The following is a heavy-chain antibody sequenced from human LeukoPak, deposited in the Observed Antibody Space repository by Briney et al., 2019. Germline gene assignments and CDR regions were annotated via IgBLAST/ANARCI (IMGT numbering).Heavy chain of an antibody. CDR2: INPNSGGT. V-gene: IGHV1-2*02. J-gene: IGHJ3*02. Sequence: ASVKVSCKASGYTFTGYYMHWVRQASGQGLEWMGWINPNSGGTNYAQKFQGRVTMTRDTSISTAYMELSRLRSDDTAVYYCATSRQWLVGDDAFDIWGQGTMVTVSS. CDR3: ATSRQWLVGDDAFDI. D-gene: IGHD6-19*01. CDR1: GYTFTGYY.